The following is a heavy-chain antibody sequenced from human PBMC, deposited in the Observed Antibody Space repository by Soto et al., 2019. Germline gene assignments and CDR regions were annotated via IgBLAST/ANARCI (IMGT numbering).Heavy chain of an antibody. V-gene: IGHV4-34*01. J-gene: IGHJ4*02. CDR1: GGSFSGYY. CDR2: INHSGST. CDR3: AREEAAAAQVLDY. Sequence: SEPMSLTCAVEGGSFSGYYWSRIRQPPGKGLEWIGEINHSGSTNYNPSLKSRVTISVDTSKNQFSLKLSSVTAADTAVYYCAREEAAAAQVLDYWGQGTLVTVSS. D-gene: IGHD6-13*01.